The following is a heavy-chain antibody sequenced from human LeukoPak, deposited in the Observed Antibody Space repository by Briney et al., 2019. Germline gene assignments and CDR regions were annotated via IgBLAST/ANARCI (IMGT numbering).Heavy chain of an antibody. J-gene: IGHJ4*02. CDR2: IYYSGST. CDR3: ARQQEYYDFWSGYYTGNGFDY. Sequence: SETLSLTCTVSGGSISSYYWSWIRQPPGKGLEWIGYIYYSGSTNYNPSLKSRVTISVDTSKNQFSLKLSSVTAADTAVYYCARQQEYYDFWSGYYTGNGFDYWGQGTLVTVSS. CDR1: GGSISSYY. D-gene: IGHD3-3*01. V-gene: IGHV4-59*01.